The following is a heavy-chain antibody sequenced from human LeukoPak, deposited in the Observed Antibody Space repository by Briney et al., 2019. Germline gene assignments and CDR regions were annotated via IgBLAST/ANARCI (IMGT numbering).Heavy chain of an antibody. Sequence: GASVKVSCKASGYTFTSYDINWVRQATGRGLEWMGWMNPNSGNTGYAQKFQGRVTITRNTSISTAYMELSSLRSEDTAVYYCASAGSNIVGDTGYFDYWGQGTLVTVSS. J-gene: IGHJ4*02. V-gene: IGHV1-8*03. D-gene: IGHD1-26*01. CDR2: MNPNSGNT. CDR1: GYTFTSYD. CDR3: ASAGSNIVGDTGYFDY.